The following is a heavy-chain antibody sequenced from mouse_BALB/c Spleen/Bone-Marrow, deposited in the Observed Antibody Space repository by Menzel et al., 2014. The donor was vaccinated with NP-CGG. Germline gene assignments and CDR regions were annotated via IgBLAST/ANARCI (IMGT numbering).Heavy chain of an antibody. J-gene: IGHJ4*01. Sequence: EVHLVESGGGLVKPGGSLKLSCAASGSTFSSYAMSWVRQSPEKRLEWVAEISSGGSYTYYPDTVTGRFTISRDNAKNXLYLEMSSLRSEDTAMYYCAREGLRRRAAMDYWGQGTSVTVSS. CDR1: GSTFSSYA. D-gene: IGHD2-4*01. V-gene: IGHV5-9-4*01. CDR3: AREGLRRRAAMDY. CDR2: ISSGGSYT.